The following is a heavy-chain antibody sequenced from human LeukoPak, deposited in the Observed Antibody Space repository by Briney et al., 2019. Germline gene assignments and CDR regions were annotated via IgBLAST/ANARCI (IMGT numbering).Heavy chain of an antibody. CDR2: IYHSGST. CDR3: ARRRDGYHSGAFDI. V-gene: IGHV4-4*02. D-gene: IGHD5-24*01. J-gene: IGHJ3*02. Sequence: SETLSLTCAVSGGSISSSNWWSWVRQPPGKGLEWIGEIYHSGSTNYNPSLKSRVTLSVDTSKNQFSLKLNSVTAADTAVYYCARRRDGYHSGAFDIWGQGTMVTVSS. CDR1: GGSISSSNW.